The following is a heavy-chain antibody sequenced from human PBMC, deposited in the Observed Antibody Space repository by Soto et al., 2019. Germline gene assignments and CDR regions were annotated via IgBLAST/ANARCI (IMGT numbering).Heavy chain of an antibody. CDR1: GFTFSSYW. Sequence: EVQLVESGGGLVQPGGSLRLSCAASGFTFSSYWMSWVRQAPGKGLEWVANIKQDGSEKYYVDSVKGRFTISRDNAKNSLYLQMNSLRAEDTAVYYCARHTIFGVVNYWYFDLWGRGTLVTVSS. CDR2: IKQDGSEK. V-gene: IGHV3-7*01. D-gene: IGHD3-3*01. CDR3: ARHTIFGVVNYWYFDL. J-gene: IGHJ2*01.